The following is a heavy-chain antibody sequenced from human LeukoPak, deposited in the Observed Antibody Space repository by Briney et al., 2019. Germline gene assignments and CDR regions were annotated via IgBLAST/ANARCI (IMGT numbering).Heavy chain of an antibody. V-gene: IGHV3-7*01. CDR3: ARDQTYCGGDCYGY. CDR2: IKQDGSEK. CDR1: GFTFSSYW. D-gene: IGHD2-21*01. J-gene: IGHJ4*02. Sequence: GGSPRLSCAASGFTFSSYWMSWVRQAPGKGLEWVANIKQDGSEKYYVDSVKGRFTISRDNAKNSLYLQMNSLRAEDTAVYYCARDQTYCGGDCYGYWGQGTLVTVSS.